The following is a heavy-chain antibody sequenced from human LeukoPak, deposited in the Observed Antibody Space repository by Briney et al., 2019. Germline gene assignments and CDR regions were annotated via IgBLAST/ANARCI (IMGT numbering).Heavy chain of an antibody. Sequence: SETLSLTCAVSGYSISSGYYWGWIRQPPGKGLVWIGSIYHSGSTYYNPSLKSRVTISVDTSKNQFSLKLSSVTAADTAVYYCARAHCSSTSCSYFDLWGRGTLVTVSS. J-gene: IGHJ2*01. D-gene: IGHD2-2*01. CDR1: GYSISSGYY. CDR3: ARAHCSSTSCSYFDL. CDR2: IYHSGST. V-gene: IGHV4-38-2*01.